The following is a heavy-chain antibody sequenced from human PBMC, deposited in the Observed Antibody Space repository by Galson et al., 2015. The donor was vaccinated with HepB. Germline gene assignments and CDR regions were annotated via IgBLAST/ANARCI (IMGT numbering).Heavy chain of an antibody. CDR2: ISSSSSTI. V-gene: IGHV3-48*01. J-gene: IGHJ4*02. CDR1: GFTFNSYS. D-gene: IGHD3-22*01. Sequence: SLRLSCAASGFTFNSYSMNWVRQAPGKGLEWVSYISSSSSTIYYADSVKGRFTISRDNAKNSLYLQMNSLRAEDTAVYYCARVSYYYDSSGYAKTFDYWGQGTLVTVSS. CDR3: ARVSYYYDSSGYAKTFDY.